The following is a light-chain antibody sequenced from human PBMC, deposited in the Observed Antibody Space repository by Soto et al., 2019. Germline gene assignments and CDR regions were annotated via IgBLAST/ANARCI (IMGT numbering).Light chain of an antibody. J-gene: IGKJ1*01. CDR2: DAT. V-gene: IGKV3-20*01. Sequence: ENVLTQSPDTLSLSPGERATLSCRASQTIASDYFAWYQQKPGQAPRLLMYDATNRATGIPDRFSGSGSGTAFTLTISRLEPEDFAVYYCQKYGSLPWTFGQGTKVEIK. CDR1: QTIASDY. CDR3: QKYGSLPWT.